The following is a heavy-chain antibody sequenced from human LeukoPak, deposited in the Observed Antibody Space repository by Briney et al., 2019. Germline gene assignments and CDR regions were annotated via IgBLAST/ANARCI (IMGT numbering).Heavy chain of an antibody. CDR1: GGSISSGAYY. CDR3: ARLMPVPAATDAFDV. J-gene: IGHJ3*01. Sequence: SETLSLTCTVYGGSISSGAYYWSWIRQPPGKGLEWIGYIYYGGSTYYNASLKSRLTILVDTSKNHFSLNLTSVTAADTAVYYCARLMPVPAATDAFDVWGQGTMVTVSS. V-gene: IGHV4-30-4*08. CDR2: IYYGGST. D-gene: IGHD2-2*01.